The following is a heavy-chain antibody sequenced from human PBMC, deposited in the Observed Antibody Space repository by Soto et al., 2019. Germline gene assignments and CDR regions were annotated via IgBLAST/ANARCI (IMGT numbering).Heavy chain of an antibody. CDR1: GYTFTRYG. J-gene: IGHJ6*02. D-gene: IGHD2-8*01. Sequence: ASVKVSCKASGYTFTRYGISWVRQAPGQGLEWMGWISGYNGDTNYAQKFQGRVTMTVDTSTTTAFMELTSLTPDDRAVYYCAKNGQPPYYYYGMDVWGQGTTVTVSS. CDR2: ISGYNGDT. CDR3: AKNGQPPYYYYGMDV. V-gene: IGHV1-18*01.